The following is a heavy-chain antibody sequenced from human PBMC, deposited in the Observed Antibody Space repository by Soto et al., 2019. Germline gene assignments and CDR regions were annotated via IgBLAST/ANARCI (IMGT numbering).Heavy chain of an antibody. D-gene: IGHD1-26*01. CDR1: GGSISSYY. Sequence: ASETLSLTCTVSGGSISSYYWTWIRQPPGKGLEWVGNSHYSGSTNYNPSLKSRVTISVDTSKNQFSLKLNSVTAADTAVYYCAKVLWGSYGTGFDYYYYGMDVWGQGTTVTVSS. J-gene: IGHJ6*02. CDR3: AKVLWGSYGTGFDYYYYGMDV. CDR2: SHYSGST. V-gene: IGHV4-59*01.